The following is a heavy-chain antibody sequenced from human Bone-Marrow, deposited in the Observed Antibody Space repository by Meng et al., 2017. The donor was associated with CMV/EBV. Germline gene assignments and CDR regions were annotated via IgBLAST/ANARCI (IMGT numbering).Heavy chain of an antibody. CDR2: INPNSGGT. D-gene: IGHD1-7*01. J-gene: IGHJ6*02. V-gene: IGHV1-2*02. CDR1: GYTFTGYY. Sequence: ASVKVSCKASGYTFTGYYMHWVRQAPGQGLEWMGWINPNSGGTNYAQKFQGRVTMTRDTSISTAYMELSRLRSDDTAVYYCASPRYKTGTTSHYYYGMDVWGQGTTVTVSS. CDR3: ASPRYKTGTTSHYYYGMDV.